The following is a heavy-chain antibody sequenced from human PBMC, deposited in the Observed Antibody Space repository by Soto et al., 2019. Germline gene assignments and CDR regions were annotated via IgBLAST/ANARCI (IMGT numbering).Heavy chain of an antibody. CDR1: GFTFSSYW. CDR3: AKPHTGNVLFPI. Sequence: GGSLRLSCAASGFTFSSYWMTWVRQVPGKGLEWVAYINPDGSAKSYASSVKGRFTLSRDNAKNSLYLQMNSLRAEDTAVYYCAKPHTGNVLFPIWGQGTMVTVSS. V-gene: IGHV3-7*01. D-gene: IGHD3-16*01. CDR2: INPDGSAK. J-gene: IGHJ3*02.